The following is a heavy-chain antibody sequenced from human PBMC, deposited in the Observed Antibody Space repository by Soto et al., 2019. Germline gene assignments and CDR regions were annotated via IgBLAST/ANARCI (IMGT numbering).Heavy chain of an antibody. CDR3: ARGWVERLPRQPPSDY. CDR1: GISLSAYR. V-gene: IGHV3-74*01. J-gene: IGHJ4*02. CDR2: INEDGRST. Sequence: EVQLVESGGGLVQPGGSLRLSCAASGISLSAYRMHWVRQVPGKGLEWIARINEDGRSTSYMDSVKGRFTISRDNARDTLYLQMNSLRLEDTAVYYCARGWVERLPRQPPSDYWGQGTLVTVSS. D-gene: IGHD3-3*01.